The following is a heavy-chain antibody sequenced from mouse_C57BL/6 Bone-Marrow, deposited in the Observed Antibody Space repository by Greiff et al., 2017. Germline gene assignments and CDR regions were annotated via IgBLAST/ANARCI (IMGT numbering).Heavy chain of an antibody. V-gene: IGHV3-6*01. Sequence: EVQLQQSGPGLVKPSQSLSLTCSVTGYSITSGYYWNWIRQFPGNNLEWMGYISYDGNNNYNPSLKNRIAFTRDTSKNQFFLKLNSLTTEDTATYSCARAHYYGSSYYDYWGQGTTLTVSS. D-gene: IGHD1-1*01. CDR2: ISYDGNN. J-gene: IGHJ2*01. CDR1: GYSITSGYY. CDR3: ARAHYYGSSYYDY.